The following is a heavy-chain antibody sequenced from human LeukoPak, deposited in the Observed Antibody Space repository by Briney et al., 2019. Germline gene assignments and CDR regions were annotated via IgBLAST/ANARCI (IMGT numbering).Heavy chain of an antibody. Sequence: PGGSLRLSCAASGFTFSTYGMSWVRQAPGKGLEWVSTISGSNDNTYYADSVKSRFTISRDISKNTLYLQMNSLRAEDTAVYYCAKDLQYNNWYFTYWGQGTLVTVSS. V-gene: IGHV3-23*01. CDR1: GFTFSTYG. CDR2: ISGSNDNT. J-gene: IGHJ4*02. CDR3: AKDLQYNNWYFTY. D-gene: IGHD1-1*01.